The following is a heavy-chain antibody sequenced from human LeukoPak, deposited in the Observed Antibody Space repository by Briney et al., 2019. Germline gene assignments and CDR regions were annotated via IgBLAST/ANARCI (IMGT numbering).Heavy chain of an antibody. J-gene: IGHJ4*02. CDR2: ISAYNGNT. CDR3: ARDRAVKWELPLRDYFDY. D-gene: IGHD1-26*01. CDR1: GYTFTSYG. Sequence: EASVKVSFKASGYTFTSYGISWVRQAPGQGLEWMGWISAYNGNTNYIAQKFQGRATMTTDTFTSTAYMELRSLRSDDTAVYYCARDRAVKWELPLRDYFDYWGQGTLVTVSS. V-gene: IGHV1-18*01.